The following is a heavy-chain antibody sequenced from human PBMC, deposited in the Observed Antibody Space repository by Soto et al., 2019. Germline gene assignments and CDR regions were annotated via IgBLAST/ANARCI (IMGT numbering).Heavy chain of an antibody. D-gene: IGHD2-8*02. CDR2: ISAYNGNT. V-gene: IGHV1-18*04. CDR3: ARDTVSSLARFQH. J-gene: IGHJ1*01. CDR1: GYTFTGYY. Sequence: GASVKVSCKASGYTFTGYYMHWVRQAPGQGLEWMGWISAYNGNTNYAQKLQGRVTMTTDTSTSTAYMELRSLRSDDTAVYYCARDTVSSLARFQHWGQGTLVTVSS.